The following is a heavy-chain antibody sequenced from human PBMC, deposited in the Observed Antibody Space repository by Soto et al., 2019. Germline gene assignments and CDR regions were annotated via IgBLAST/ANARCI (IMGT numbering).Heavy chain of an antibody. CDR3: ARHKSGSDWLDP. CDR1: GGSISDISYC. V-gene: IGHV4-39*01. D-gene: IGHD2-15*01. J-gene: IGHJ5*02. CDR2: MFYSGAT. Sequence: SETLSLTCSVSGGSISDISYCWGWIRQPPGKGLQWIGCMFYSGATYYNPSLKNRVTLSVDTSNNEFSLKLVSVTAPDTAVYYCARHKSGSDWLDPWGQGTLVTVSS.